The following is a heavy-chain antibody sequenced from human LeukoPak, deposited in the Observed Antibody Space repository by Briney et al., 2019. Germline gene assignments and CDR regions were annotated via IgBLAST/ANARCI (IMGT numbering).Heavy chain of an antibody. Sequence: SQTLSLTCTVSGGSISSGDYYWSWIRQPPGKGLEWIGYIYYSGSTYYNPPLKSRVTISVDTSKNQFSLKLSSVTAADTAVYYCARGGKGYDFWSGYYPGNWFDPWGQGTLVTVFS. V-gene: IGHV4-30-4*08. D-gene: IGHD3-3*01. J-gene: IGHJ5*02. CDR2: IYYSGST. CDR1: GGSISSGDYY. CDR3: ARGGKGYDFWSGYYPGNWFDP.